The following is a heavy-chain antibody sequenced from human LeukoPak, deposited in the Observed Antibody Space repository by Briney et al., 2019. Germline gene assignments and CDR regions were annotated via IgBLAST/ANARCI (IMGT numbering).Heavy chain of an antibody. CDR2: INGRGEST. CDR1: GFSFSSYA. V-gene: IGHV3-23*01. CDR3: AKLADYGGNKDY. Sequence: GGSLRLSCAASGFSFSSYAMSWVRQAPGKGLEWVSGINGRGESTVYADSVKGRFTISRDNSKNTLYLQMNSLRVEDTAVYYCAKLADYGGNKDYWGQGTLVTVSS. J-gene: IGHJ4*02. D-gene: IGHD4-23*01.